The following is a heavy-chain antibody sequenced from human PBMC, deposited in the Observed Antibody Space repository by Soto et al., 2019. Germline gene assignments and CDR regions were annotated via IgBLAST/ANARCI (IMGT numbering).Heavy chain of an antibody. V-gene: IGHV5-51*01. CDR2: IYPGDSDT. Sequence: GESLKISCNASGDSFTNYWIGWVRQMPGKGLEWMGTIYPGDSDTRYSPSFQGQVTISADKSITTADLQWSSLKASDTAMYYCARGTPAGTSAFDIWGQGTMVTVSS. CDR1: GDSFTNYW. CDR3: ARGTPAGTSAFDI. J-gene: IGHJ3*02. D-gene: IGHD6-13*01.